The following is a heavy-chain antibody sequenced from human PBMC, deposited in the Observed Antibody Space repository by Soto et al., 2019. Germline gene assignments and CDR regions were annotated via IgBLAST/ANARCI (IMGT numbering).Heavy chain of an antibody. V-gene: IGHV4-30-4*01. D-gene: IGHD6-19*01. CDR2: VYYTGST. Sequence: QVQLQESGPGLVKPSQTLSLTCSVSGGSVSSGVHYWSWIRQPPGKGLEWIGYVYYTGSTYYNPSLESRVTISLDTSKNHFSLKMKSVTASDAAVYYCATESSGSSPLHFDFWGQGALVTVSS. J-gene: IGHJ4*02. CDR1: GGSVSSGVHY. CDR3: ATESSGSSPLHFDF.